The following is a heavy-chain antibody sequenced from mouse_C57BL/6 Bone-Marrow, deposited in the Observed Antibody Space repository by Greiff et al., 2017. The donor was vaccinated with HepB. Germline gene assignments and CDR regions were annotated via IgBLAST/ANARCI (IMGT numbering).Heavy chain of an antibody. CDR2: INSDGGST. V-gene: IGHV5-2*03. CDR1: EYEFPSHD. D-gene: IGHD2-4*01. J-gene: IGHJ4*01. CDR3: ARRGLGYAMYY. Sequence: EVKLMESGGGLVQPGESLKLSCESNEYEFPSHDMSWVRKTPEKRLELVAAINSDGGSTYYPDTMARRFIISRDNTKKTLYLQMGSRRSEDTAVYYCARRGLGYAMYYWGQGTSVTVSS.